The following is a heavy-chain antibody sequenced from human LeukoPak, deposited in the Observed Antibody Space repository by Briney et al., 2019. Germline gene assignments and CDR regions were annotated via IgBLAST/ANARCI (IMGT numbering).Heavy chain of an antibody. CDR2: ISTNTGNP. CDR1: GDTFSIYG. V-gene: IGHV7-4-1*02. J-gene: IGHJ4*02. CDR3: AREEAGYYFDY. Sequence: ASVKVSCKAVGDTFSIYGISWVRQAPGQGLEWMGWISTNTGNPTYAQGFTGRFVFSLDTSVSAAYLQISSLKAEDTAVYYCAREEAGYYFDYWGQGTLVTVSS.